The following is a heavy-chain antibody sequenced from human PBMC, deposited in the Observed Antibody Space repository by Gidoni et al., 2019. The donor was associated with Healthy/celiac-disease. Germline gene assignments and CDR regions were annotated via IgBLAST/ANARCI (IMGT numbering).Heavy chain of an antibody. J-gene: IGHJ6*02. CDR2: ISWNSGSI. D-gene: IGHD5-12*01. V-gene: IGHV3-9*01. CDR1: GSTFDDYA. CDR3: AKDIYSGYDTPLYGMDV. Sequence: EVQLVESGGVWVQPGRSMRLSCAASGSTFDDYAMHWVRPAPGKGLEWVSGISWNSGSIGYADSVKGRFTISRDNAKNSLYLQMNSLRAEDTALYYCAKDIYSGYDTPLYGMDVWGQGTTVTVSS.